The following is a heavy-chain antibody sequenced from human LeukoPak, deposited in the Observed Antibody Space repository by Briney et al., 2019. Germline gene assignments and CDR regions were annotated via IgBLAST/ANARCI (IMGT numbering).Heavy chain of an antibody. J-gene: IGHJ4*02. CDR1: GYTFTSYD. CDR3: ARVITMVQGVLLYYFGY. CDR2: MNPNSGNT. D-gene: IGHD3-10*01. Sequence: ASVKVSCKASGYTFTSYDINWVRQATGQGLEWMGWMNPNSGNTGHAQKFQGRVTMTRNTSISTAYMELSSLRSEDTAVYYCARVITMVQGVLLYYFGYWGQGTLVTVSS. V-gene: IGHV1-8*01.